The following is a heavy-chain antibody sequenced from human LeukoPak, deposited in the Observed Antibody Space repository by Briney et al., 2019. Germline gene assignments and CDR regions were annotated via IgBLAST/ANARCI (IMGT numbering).Heavy chain of an antibody. CDR1: GFTFSSYS. D-gene: IGHD3-10*01. CDR3: ARDGWFGDYNWFDP. Sequence: GGSLRLSCAASGFTFSSYSMNWVRQAPGKGLEWISYISSASNTIYYADSVKGRFTISSDNAKNSVYLQMNSLRAEDTAMYYCARDGWFGDYNWFDPWGQGTLVTVSA. CDR2: ISSASNTI. J-gene: IGHJ5*02. V-gene: IGHV3-48*01.